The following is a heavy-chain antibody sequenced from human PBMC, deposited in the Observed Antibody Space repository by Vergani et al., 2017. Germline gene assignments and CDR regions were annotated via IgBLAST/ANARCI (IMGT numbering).Heavy chain of an antibody. CDR1: GYTFTSYG. V-gene: IGHV1-18*04. CDR2: ISAYNGNT. J-gene: IGHJ4*02. Sequence: QVQLVQSGAEVKKPGASVKVSCKASGYTFTSYGISWVRQAPGQGLEWMGWISAYNGNTNYAQKLQGRVTMTTDTSTSTAYMELRSLRSDDTAVYYCSVDDIRAGITGTSFDYWGQGTLVTVSS. CDR3: SVDDIRAGITGTSFDY. D-gene: IGHD1-20*01.